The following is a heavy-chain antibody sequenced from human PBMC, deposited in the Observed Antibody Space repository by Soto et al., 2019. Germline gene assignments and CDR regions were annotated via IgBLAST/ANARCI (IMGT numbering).Heavy chain of an antibody. Sequence: GGSLRLSCAASGFTFSSYGMHWVRQAPGKGLEWVAVIWYDGSNKYYADSVKGRFTISRDNSKNTLYLQMNSLRAEDTAVYYCARERIQLWDRYYFDYWGQGTLVTVSS. V-gene: IGHV3-33*01. D-gene: IGHD5-18*01. CDR2: IWYDGSNK. CDR3: ARERIQLWDRYYFDY. J-gene: IGHJ4*02. CDR1: GFTFSSYG.